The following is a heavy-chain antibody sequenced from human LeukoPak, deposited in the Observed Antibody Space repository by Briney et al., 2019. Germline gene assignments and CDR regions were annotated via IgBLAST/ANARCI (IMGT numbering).Heavy chain of an antibody. CDR1: GFTFSSYA. J-gene: IGHJ4*02. Sequence: GGSLRLSCAASGFTFSSYAMSWVRQAPGKGLEWVSDISTSGGSTYYADSVKGRFTISRDNAKNTLYLQMSSLRVEDTAMYYCARENCGSTSCYWGFDYWGLGTLVTVSS. V-gene: IGHV3-23*01. D-gene: IGHD2-2*01. CDR3: ARENCGSTSCYWGFDY. CDR2: ISTSGGST.